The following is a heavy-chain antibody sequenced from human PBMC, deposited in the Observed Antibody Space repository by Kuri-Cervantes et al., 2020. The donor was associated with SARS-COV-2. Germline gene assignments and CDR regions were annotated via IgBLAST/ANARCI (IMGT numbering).Heavy chain of an antibody. CDR2: IYSGGSST. D-gene: IGHD3-22*01. CDR1: GFTFSSYA. V-gene: IGHV3-23*03. Sequence: GESLKISCAASGFTFSSYAMSWVRQAPGKGLEWVSVIYSGGSSTYYADSVKGRFTISRDNSKNTLYLQMNSLRAEDTAVYYCAKDQDYYDNSGQFDYWGQGTLVTVSS. CDR3: AKDQDYYDNSGQFDY. J-gene: IGHJ4*02.